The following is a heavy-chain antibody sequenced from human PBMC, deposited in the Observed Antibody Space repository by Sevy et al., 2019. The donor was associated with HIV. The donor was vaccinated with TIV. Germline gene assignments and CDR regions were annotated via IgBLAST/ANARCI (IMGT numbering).Heavy chain of an antibody. CDR2: IIPIFGTT. D-gene: IGHD3-22*01. CDR3: ALAAQVTMKVAGGFFEY. CDR1: GGTFSRYP. V-gene: IGHV1-69*13. Sequence: ASVKVSCKASGGTFSRYPFSWVRQAPGQGLEWMGGIIPIFGTTNYAQKFQGRVTITAGESTSTAYMELSSLRSEDTAVYYCALAAQVTMKVAGGFFEYWGKGTLVTVSS. J-gene: IGHJ4*02.